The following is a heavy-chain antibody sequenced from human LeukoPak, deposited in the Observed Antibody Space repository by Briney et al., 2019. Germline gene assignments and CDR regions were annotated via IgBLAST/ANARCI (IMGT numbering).Heavy chain of an antibody. CDR2: IIPIFGTA. J-gene: IGHJ3*02. V-gene: IGHV1-69*05. CDR1: GYTFTSYY. Sequence: SVKVSCKASGYTFTSYYMHWVRQAPGQGLEWMGRIIPIFGTANYAQKFQGRVTITTDESTSTAYMELSSLRSEDTAVYYCASDGYSSSWYAFDIWGQGTMVTVSS. D-gene: IGHD6-13*01. CDR3: ASDGYSSSWYAFDI.